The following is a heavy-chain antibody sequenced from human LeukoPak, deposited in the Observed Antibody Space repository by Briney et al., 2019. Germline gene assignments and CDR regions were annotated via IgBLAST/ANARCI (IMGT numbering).Heavy chain of an antibody. CDR2: ISYDGSNK. V-gene: IGHV3-30*18. J-gene: IGHJ4*02. Sequence: GRSLRLSCAASGFTFSSYGMHWVRQAPGKGLEWVAVISYDGSNKYYADSVKGRFTISRDNSKNTLYLQMNSLRAEDTAVYYCAKEGYGDYAPFDYRGQGTLVTVSS. CDR3: AKEGYGDYAPFDY. D-gene: IGHD4-17*01. CDR1: GFTFSSYG.